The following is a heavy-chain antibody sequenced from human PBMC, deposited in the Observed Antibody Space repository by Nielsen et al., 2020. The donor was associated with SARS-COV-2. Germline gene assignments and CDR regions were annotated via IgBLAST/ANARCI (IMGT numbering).Heavy chain of an antibody. J-gene: IGHJ4*02. CDR1: GYTFTGYY. D-gene: IGHD2-2*01. CDR3: ARVKDCSSTSCYSFDY. V-gene: IGHV1-3*01. CDR2: INAGNGNT. Sequence: ASVKVSCKASGYTFTGYYMHWVRQAPGQRLEWMGWINAGNGNTKYSQKFQGRVTITRNTSASTAYMELSSLRSEDTAVYYCARVKDCSSTSCYSFDYWGQGTLVTVSS.